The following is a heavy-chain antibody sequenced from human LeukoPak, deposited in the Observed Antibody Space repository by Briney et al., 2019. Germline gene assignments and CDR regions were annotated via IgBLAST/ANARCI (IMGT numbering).Heavy chain of an antibody. V-gene: IGHV4-39*01. Sequence: SETLSLTCTVSGCSIISSTSYWVWIRQPPGKGLEWIGGVYHSGSTHYNSSLKSRITISVDTSKNQFSLRLSSVTAADTAVYYCARNGTVTVAGTKFNYFDYWGQGTLVTVSS. CDR3: ARNGTVTVAGTKFNYFDY. D-gene: IGHD6-19*01. J-gene: IGHJ4*02. CDR1: GCSIISSTSY. CDR2: VYHSGST.